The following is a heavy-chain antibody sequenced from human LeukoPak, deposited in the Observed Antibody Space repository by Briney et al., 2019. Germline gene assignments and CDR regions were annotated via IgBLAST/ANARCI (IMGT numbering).Heavy chain of an antibody. CDR3: ARQTFGALYFDS. CDR1: GGSISRGSYY. D-gene: IGHD3-10*01. V-gene: IGHV4-61*02. J-gene: IGHJ4*02. Sequence: SETLSLTCVVSGGSISRGSYYWNWIRQPAGKGLEWMGRIYNSGSTNYNPSLKSRVTISADMSRNQLSLQLTSVTAADTAMYYCARQTFGALYFDSWGQGALVIVSS. CDR2: IYNSGST.